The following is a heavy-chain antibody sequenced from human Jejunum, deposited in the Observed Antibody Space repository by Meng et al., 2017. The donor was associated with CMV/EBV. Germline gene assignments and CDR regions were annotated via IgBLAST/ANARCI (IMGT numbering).Heavy chain of an antibody. J-gene: IGHJ4*02. D-gene: IGHD6-6*01. CDR3: ARERAARLDFDS. CDR2: ITTYGSHM. Sequence: AASGFTFSDYYMSWIRQAPGKGLEWVSYITTYGSHMNYADSLKGRFTISRDNAKNSLYLQMNSLRAEDTAVYYCARERAARLDFDSWGQGTLVTVSS. CDR1: GFTFSDYY. V-gene: IGHV3-11*01.